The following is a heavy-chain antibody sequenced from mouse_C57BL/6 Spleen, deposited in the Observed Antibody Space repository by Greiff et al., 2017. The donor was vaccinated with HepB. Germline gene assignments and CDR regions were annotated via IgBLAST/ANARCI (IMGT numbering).Heavy chain of an antibody. CDR1: GFNIKDDY. D-gene: IGHD2-1*01. V-gene: IGHV14-4*01. CDR2: IDPENGDT. CDR3: TTYGNLADY. Sequence: VQLQQSGAELVRPGASVKLSCTASGFNIKDDYMHWVKQRPEQGLEWIGWIDPENGDTEYASKFQGKATITADTSSNTAYLQLSSLTSEDTAVYYCTTYGNLADYWGQGTTLTVSS. J-gene: IGHJ2*01.